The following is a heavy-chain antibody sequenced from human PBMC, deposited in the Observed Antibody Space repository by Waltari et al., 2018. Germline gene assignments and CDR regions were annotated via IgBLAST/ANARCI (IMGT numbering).Heavy chain of an antibody. CDR2: ISGSGGST. J-gene: IGHJ6*03. CDR3: AKKFDYYDSSGYWSHYYYYMDV. D-gene: IGHD3-22*01. V-gene: IGHV3-23*04. Sequence: EVQLVESGGGLVQPGGSLRLSCAASGFTFSSYAMSWVRQAPGKGLEWVSAISGSGGSTYYADSVKGRFTISRDNSKNTLYLQMNSLRAEDTAVYYCAKKFDYYDSSGYWSHYYYYMDVWGKGTTVTVSS. CDR1: GFTFSSYA.